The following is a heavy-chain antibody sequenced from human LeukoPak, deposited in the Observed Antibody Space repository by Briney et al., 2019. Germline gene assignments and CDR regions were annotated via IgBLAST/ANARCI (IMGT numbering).Heavy chain of an antibody. D-gene: IGHD3-22*01. V-gene: IGHV4-61*02. CDR2: IYTSGTT. CDR1: GGAINSGSHY. CDR3: AREYYDSNKAPALDI. J-gene: IGHJ3*02. Sequence: SETLSLTCTVSGGAINSGSHYWSWIRQSAGKGLEWIGRIYTSGTTNSNPSLKSRVTISVDTSKNQFSLKLSSVTAADTAVYYCAREYYDSNKAPALDIWGQGTMVTVSS.